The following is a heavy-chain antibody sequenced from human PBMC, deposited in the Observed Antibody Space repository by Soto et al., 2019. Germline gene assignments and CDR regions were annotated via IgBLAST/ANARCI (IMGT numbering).Heavy chain of an antibody. CDR1: GFTFSSYA. CDR3: ARGAIVVVTAIPDY. Sequence: QVQLLESGGGVVQPGRSLRLSCAASGFTFSSYAMHWVRQAPGKGLEWVAVISYDGSNKYYADSVKGRFTISRDNSKNTLYLQMNSLRAEDTAVYYCARGAIVVVTAIPDYWGQGTLVTVSS. V-gene: IGHV3-30-3*01. J-gene: IGHJ4*02. CDR2: ISYDGSNK. D-gene: IGHD2-21*02.